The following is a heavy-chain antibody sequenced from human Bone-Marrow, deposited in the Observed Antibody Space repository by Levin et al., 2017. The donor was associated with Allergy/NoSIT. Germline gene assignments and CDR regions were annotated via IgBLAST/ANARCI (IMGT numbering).Heavy chain of an antibody. CDR2: IRSVGTT. Sequence: GGSLRLSCAASGFTVSSNYMSWVRQAPGRGLEWVSVIRSVGTTSHADSVKGRFTISRDNSKNTLYLQMDSLRVEDTAVYYCAKEGVRSSGWNDALDIWGQGTMVTVSS. V-gene: IGHV3-66*01. J-gene: IGHJ3*02. CDR1: GFTVSSNY. D-gene: IGHD6-19*01. CDR3: AKEGVRSSGWNDALDI.